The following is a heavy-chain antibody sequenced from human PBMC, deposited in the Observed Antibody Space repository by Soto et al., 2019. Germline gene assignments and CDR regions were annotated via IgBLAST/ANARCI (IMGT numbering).Heavy chain of an antibody. CDR1: GGSISSSSYY. Sequence: SETLSLTCTVSGGSISSSSYYWGWIRQPPGKGLEWIGSIYYSGSTYYNPSLKSRVTISVDTSKNQFSLKLSSVTAADTAVYYCARQHVGVDFSCWRPVRDSSGYYYYFDYWGQGTLVTVSS. V-gene: IGHV4-39*01. J-gene: IGHJ4*02. CDR3: ARQHVGVDFSCWRPVRDSSGYYYYFDY. D-gene: IGHD3-22*01. CDR2: IYYSGST.